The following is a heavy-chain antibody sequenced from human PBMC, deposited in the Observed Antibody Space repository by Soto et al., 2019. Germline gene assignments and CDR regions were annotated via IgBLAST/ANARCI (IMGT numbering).Heavy chain of an antibody. V-gene: IGHV4-31*03. Sequence: PSETRSLTCTVSGGSISSGVYYGSWIRLHPGKGLEWIGYIYYSGSTYYNPSLKSRVTISVDTSKNQFSLKLSSVTAADTAVYYCARVPGYDFWSLTPYYYYGMDVWGQGTTVTVSS. CDR1: GGSISSGVYY. CDR3: ARVPGYDFWSLTPYYYYGMDV. J-gene: IGHJ6*02. CDR2: IYYSGST. D-gene: IGHD3-3*01.